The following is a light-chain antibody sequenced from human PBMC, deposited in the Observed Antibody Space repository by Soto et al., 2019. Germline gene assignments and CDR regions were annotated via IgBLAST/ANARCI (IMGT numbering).Light chain of an antibody. CDR1: QRIGNY. CDR2: AAS. V-gene: IGKV1-39*01. J-gene: IGKJ1*01. CDR3: QQSYSTLTWT. Sequence: DIQMTQSPSSLSTSVGDRVTITCRASQRIGNYLNWYQHKPGKAPKLLIYAASTLQSGVPSRFXGSGSGTDFTLTISSLQPEDFATYYCQQSYSTLTWTFGQGTKVEI.